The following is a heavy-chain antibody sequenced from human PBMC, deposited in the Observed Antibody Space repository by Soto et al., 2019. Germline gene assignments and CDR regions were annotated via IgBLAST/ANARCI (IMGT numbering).Heavy chain of an antibody. D-gene: IGHD6-13*01. CDR1: GFTFSSYA. V-gene: IGHV3-23*01. CDR3: AKAGNSWPYYYYYMDV. CDR2: ISGSGGGT. Sequence: EVQLLESGGDLVQPGGSLRLSCAASGFTFSSYAMNWVRQAPGKGLEWVSGISGSGGGTYYADSVKGRFTISRDQSKNTLHLQMNSLRAEDTAVYYCAKAGNSWPYYYYYMDVWGKGTTVTVSS. J-gene: IGHJ6*03.